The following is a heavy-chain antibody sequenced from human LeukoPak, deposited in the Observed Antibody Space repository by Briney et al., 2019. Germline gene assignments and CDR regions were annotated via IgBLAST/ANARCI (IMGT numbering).Heavy chain of an antibody. J-gene: IGHJ6*02. D-gene: IGHD2-2*01. CDR3: ARDWTPYCSSTSCYGTNRVYYYYYGMDV. CDR1: GYAFNGYY. CDR2: VNPSNSDT. Sequence: RASVKVFCKASGYAFNGYYIHWVRQAPGQGLEWMGWVNPSNSDTRYAQRFQGRVTMTRDTSISTAYMELSRLRSDDTAVYYCARDWTPYCSSTSCYGTNRVYYYYYGMDVWGQGTTVTVSS. V-gene: IGHV1-2*02.